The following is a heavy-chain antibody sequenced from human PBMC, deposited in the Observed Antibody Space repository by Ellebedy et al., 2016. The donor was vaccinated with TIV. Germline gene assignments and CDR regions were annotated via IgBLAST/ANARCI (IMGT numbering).Heavy chain of an antibody. V-gene: IGHV3-7*03. D-gene: IGHD1-26*01. J-gene: IGHJ4*02. CDR3: ARSEVGTKNY. CDR1: GFTFSSYW. CDR2: IKPDGSEK. Sequence: GESLKISCAASGFTFSSYWMNWVRQAPGKGLEWVGNIKPDGSEKYYVDSVKGRFTISRDNAKNSLYLQMNSLRAEDTAVYYCARSEVGTKNYWGQGTLVTVSS.